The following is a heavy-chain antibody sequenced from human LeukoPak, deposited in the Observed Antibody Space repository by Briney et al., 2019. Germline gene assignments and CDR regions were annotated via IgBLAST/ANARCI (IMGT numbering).Heavy chain of an antibody. Sequence: GGSLRLSCAASGFTFDDHGMSWVRQVPGKGLEWVSGINWDGGSTGYADSVKGRFTISRDNVKNSLHLQMNSLRAEDTALYYCAKDIAAAATGEYFQHWGQGTLVTVSS. J-gene: IGHJ1*01. CDR1: GFTFDDHG. D-gene: IGHD6-13*01. CDR2: INWDGGST. V-gene: IGHV3-20*04. CDR3: AKDIAAAATGEYFQH.